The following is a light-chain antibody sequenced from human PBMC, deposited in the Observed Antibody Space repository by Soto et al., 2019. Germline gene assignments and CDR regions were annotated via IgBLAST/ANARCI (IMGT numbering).Light chain of an antibody. Sequence: EIVMTQSPATLSVSPGERATLSCRASQSVSNNLAWYQQKPGQAPRLLIYGESTRATGIPARFSGSGSGTEFTLTISSLQSEDFAVYYCQQYNNWPHTFGQGTKLEIK. CDR2: GES. CDR1: QSVSNN. V-gene: IGKV3-15*01. CDR3: QQYNNWPHT. J-gene: IGKJ2*01.